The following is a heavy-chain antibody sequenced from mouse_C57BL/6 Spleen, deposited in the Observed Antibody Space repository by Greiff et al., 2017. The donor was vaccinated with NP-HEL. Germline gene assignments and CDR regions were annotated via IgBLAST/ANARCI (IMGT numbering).Heavy chain of an antibody. CDR2: IDPSDSET. CDR3: ANGSSYGYFDV. V-gene: IGHV1-52*01. J-gene: IGHJ1*03. Sequence: VQLQQPGAELVRPGSSVELSCKASGYTFTSYWMHWVKQRPIQGLEWIGNIDPSDSETHYNQKFKDKATLTVDKSSSTAYMQLSSLTSEDSAVYYCANGSSYGYFDVWGTGTTVTVSS. CDR1: GYTFTSYW. D-gene: IGHD1-1*01.